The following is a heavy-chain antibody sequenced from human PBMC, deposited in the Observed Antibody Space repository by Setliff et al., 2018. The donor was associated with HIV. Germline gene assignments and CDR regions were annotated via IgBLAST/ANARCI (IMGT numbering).Heavy chain of an antibody. CDR2: IDHIGST. CDR3: ARLYGPPRGFDF. J-gene: IGHJ4*02. CDR1: GYSISNGYY. D-gene: IGHD3-10*01. V-gene: IGHV4-38-2*01. Sequence: KTSETLSLTCAVSGYSISNGYYWAWIRQPPGKGLEWIGSIDHIGSTYYNPSLKGRVTISVDTSKNQFSLRLRAVTAADTAIYYCARLYGPPRGFDFWGQGTLVTVSS.